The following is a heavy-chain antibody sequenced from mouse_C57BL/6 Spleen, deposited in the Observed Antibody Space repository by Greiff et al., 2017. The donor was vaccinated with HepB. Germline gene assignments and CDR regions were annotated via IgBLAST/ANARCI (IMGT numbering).Heavy chain of an antibody. J-gene: IGHJ3*01. CDR3: TRAGKAPFAY. CDR1: GYTFTDYE. V-gene: IGHV1-15*01. D-gene: IGHD1-3*01. Sequence: QVQLKESGAELVRPGASVTLSCKASGYTFTDYEMHWVKQTPVHGLEWIGAIDPETGGTAYNQKFKGKAILTADKSSSTAYMELRSLTSEDSAVYYCTRAGKAPFAYWGQGTLVTVSA. CDR2: IDPETGGT.